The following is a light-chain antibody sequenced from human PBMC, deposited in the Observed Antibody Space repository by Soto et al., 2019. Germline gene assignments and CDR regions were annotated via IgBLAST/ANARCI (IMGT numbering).Light chain of an antibody. V-gene: IGKV1-5*01. CDR3: QQYNSYQYT. J-gene: IGKJ2*01. Sequence: DIQMTQSTSTLSASVGDRVTITCRASQTISNWLAWYQQKPGQAPKLLIYEAYSLESGVPSRFSGSASGTEFTLTISSLQPDDFATYYCQQYNSYQYTFGQGTNLEI. CDR2: EAY. CDR1: QTISNW.